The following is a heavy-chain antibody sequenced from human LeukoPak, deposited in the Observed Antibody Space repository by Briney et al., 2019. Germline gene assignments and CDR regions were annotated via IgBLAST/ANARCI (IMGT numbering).Heavy chain of an antibody. D-gene: IGHD3-10*01. V-gene: IGHV3-30*02. CDR3: AKGSYYGSGSYYYYYMDV. CDR1: GFTFSSYG. J-gene: IGHJ6*03. Sequence: GGSLRLSCAASGFTFSSYGMHWVRQAPGKGLEWVAFIRYDGSNKYYADSVKGRFTISGDNSKNTLYLQMNSLRAEDTAVYYCAKGSYYGSGSYYYYYMDVWGKGTTVTISS. CDR2: IRYDGSNK.